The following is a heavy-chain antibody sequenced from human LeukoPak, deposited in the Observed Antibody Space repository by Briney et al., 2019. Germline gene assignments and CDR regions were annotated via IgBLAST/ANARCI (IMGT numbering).Heavy chain of an antibody. CDR2: INPNSGGT. Sequence: ASVKVSCKASGYTFTGYYMHWVRQAPGQGLEWMGWINPNSGGTNYVQKFQGRVTMTRDTSISTAYMELSRLRSDDTAVYYCARGKRDYVWGSYPKDYWGQGTLVTVSS. CDR1: GYTFTGYY. D-gene: IGHD3-16*02. V-gene: IGHV1-2*02. CDR3: ARGKRDYVWGSYPKDY. J-gene: IGHJ4*02.